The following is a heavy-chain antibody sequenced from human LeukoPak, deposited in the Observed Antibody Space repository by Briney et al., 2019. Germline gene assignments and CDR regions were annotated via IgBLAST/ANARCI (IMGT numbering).Heavy chain of an antibody. CDR3: ARQRSSYYGSGRYFDY. D-gene: IGHD3-10*01. V-gene: IGHV4-34*01. Sequence: SETLSLTCAVYGGSFSGYYWSWIRQPPGKGLEWIGEINHSGSTNHNPSLKSRVTISVDTSKNQFSLKLSSVTAADTAVYYCARQRSSYYGSGRYFDYWGQGTLVTVSS. J-gene: IGHJ4*02. CDR1: GGSFSGYY. CDR2: INHSGST.